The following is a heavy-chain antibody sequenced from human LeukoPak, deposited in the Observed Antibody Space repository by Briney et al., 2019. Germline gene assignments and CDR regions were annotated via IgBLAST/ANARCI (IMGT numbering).Heavy chain of an antibody. Sequence: SVKVSCKASGGTFSSYAISWVRQAPGQGLEWMGGIIPIFGTANYAQKFQGRVTITADESTSTAYMELSSLRSEDTAVYYCARDVWTHPYYYYYGMDVWGQGTTVTVSS. J-gene: IGHJ6*02. V-gene: IGHV1-69*13. CDR1: GGTFSSYA. CDR2: IIPIFGTA. D-gene: IGHD2-21*01. CDR3: ARDVWTHPYYYYYGMDV.